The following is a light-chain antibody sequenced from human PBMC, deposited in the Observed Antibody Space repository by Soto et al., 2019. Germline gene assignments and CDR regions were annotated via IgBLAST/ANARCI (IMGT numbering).Light chain of an antibody. J-gene: IGLJ1*01. CDR2: EAT. CDR3: VAGKNNRV. Sequence: QSALTQPPSVSGSPGQSVTISCTGIGGDVRDSKYVSWYQQYPGKAPKLMIYEATQRPAGVPDRFSGSKSGDTASLTVSGLQDEDEADYYCVAGKNNRVFGTGTKVTLL. CDR1: GGDVRDSKY. V-gene: IGLV2-8*01.